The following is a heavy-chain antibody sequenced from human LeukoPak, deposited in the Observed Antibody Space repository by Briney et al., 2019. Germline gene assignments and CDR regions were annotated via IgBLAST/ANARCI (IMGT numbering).Heavy chain of an antibody. J-gene: IGHJ5*02. CDR3: AKEPAPYSSGWYFPDDH. Sequence: GGSLRHSCAASGFTFSNYGMHWVRQDPGKGLEWVAVVAHDGSVAYYADWVKGRLIISRDNSKNTLYLQMNNLRAEDTAVYYCAKEPAPYSSGWYFPDDHWGQGALVTVSS. CDR1: GFTFSNYG. V-gene: IGHV3-30*18. CDR2: VAHDGSVA. D-gene: IGHD6-19*01.